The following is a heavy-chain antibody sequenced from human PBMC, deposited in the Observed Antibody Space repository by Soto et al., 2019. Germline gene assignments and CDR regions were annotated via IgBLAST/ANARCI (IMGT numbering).Heavy chain of an antibody. CDR1: GCTFSSYA. Sequence: GASVKVSCKASGCTFSSYAISWVRQAPGQGLEWMGGIIPIFGTANYAQKFQGRVTITADESTSTAYMELSSLRSEDTAVYYCARRIAAAASWWFDPWGQGTLVTVSS. D-gene: IGHD6-13*01. CDR2: IIPIFGTA. CDR3: ARRIAAAASWWFDP. V-gene: IGHV1-69*13. J-gene: IGHJ5*02.